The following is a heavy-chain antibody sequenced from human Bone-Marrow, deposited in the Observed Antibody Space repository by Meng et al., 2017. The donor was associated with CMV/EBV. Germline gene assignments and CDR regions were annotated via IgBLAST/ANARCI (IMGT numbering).Heavy chain of an antibody. D-gene: IGHD2-2*02. J-gene: IGHJ4*02. CDR3: ARDYCSSTSCYSEFDY. Sequence: ASVKVSCKASGYNFTGYYIHWVRQAPGQGLEWMGWINPNSGGTNYAQKFQGRVTMTRDTSISTAYMELSRLRSDDTAVYYCARDYCSSTSCYSEFDYWGQGTLVTVSS. V-gene: IGHV1-2*02. CDR2: INPNSGGT. CDR1: GYNFTGYY.